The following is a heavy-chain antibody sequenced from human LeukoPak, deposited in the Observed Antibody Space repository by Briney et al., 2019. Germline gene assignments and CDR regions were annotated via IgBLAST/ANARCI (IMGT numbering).Heavy chain of an antibody. CDR1: GFTVSSNY. CDR3: ARDAGRYFDWLGY. Sequence: GGSLRLSCAASGFTVSSNYMSWVRQAPGKGREWVSVIWYDGSNKYYADSVKGRFTISRDNSKNTLYLQMNSLRAEDTAVYYCARDAGRYFDWLGYWGQGTLVTVSS. CDR2: IWYDGSNK. D-gene: IGHD3-9*01. V-gene: IGHV3-33*08. J-gene: IGHJ4*02.